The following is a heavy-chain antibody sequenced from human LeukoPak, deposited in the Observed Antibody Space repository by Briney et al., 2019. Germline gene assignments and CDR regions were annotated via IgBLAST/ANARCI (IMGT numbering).Heavy chain of an antibody. J-gene: IGHJ4*02. CDR2: IYASGGT. V-gene: IGHV4-4*07. Sequence: SETLSLTCTVSGGSINSYFWSWIRQPAGQGLEWIGRIYASGGTNYNPSLKSRVTISSDTSKNLFSLRLNSVTAADTAVYYCARSGTESGSYRRFDSWGQGTLVTVSS. CDR1: GGSINSYF. CDR3: ARSGTESGSYRRFDS. D-gene: IGHD1-26*01.